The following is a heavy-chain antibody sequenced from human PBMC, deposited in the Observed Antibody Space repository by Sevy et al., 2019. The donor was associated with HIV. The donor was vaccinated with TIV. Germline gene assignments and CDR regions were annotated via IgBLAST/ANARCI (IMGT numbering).Heavy chain of an antibody. J-gene: IGHJ4*02. CDR3: ARDSGYESSGYCPSGGY. CDR2: ISYDGSNK. V-gene: IGHV3-30-3*01. Sequence: GGSLRLSCAASGFPFSSYAMHWVRQAPGKGLEWVAVISYDGSNKYYADSVKGRFTISREKSKNTLYLQMNSLRAEDTAVYYCARDSGYESSGYCPSGGYWGQGTLVTVSS. CDR1: GFPFSSYA. D-gene: IGHD3-22*01.